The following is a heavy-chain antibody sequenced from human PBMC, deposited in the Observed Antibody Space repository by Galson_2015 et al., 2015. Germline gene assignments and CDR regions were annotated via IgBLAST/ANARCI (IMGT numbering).Heavy chain of an antibody. J-gene: IGHJ4*02. D-gene: IGHD5/OR15-5a*01. Sequence: SLRLSCAASGFTFGNSSMSWVRQAPGKGLEWVASISHDGSEKYYVDSVKGRLTISRDNAENSLYLQMDSLRAEDTAIFYCARVASRTTRDYWGQGTLVTVSS. CDR2: ISHDGSEK. CDR1: GFTFGNSS. V-gene: IGHV3-7*01. CDR3: ARVASRTTRDY.